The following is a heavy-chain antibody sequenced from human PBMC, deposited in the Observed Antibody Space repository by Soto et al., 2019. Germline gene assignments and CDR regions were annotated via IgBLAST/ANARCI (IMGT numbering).Heavy chain of an antibody. CDR3: ARGRYGDY. V-gene: IGHV1-18*01. CDR2: ISAHSGNT. D-gene: IGHD1-1*01. CDR1: GYAFTTYG. J-gene: IGHJ4*02. Sequence: QVHLVQSGAEVKKPGASVKVSCKGSGYAFTTYGITWVRHAPGQGLEWMGWISAHSGNTNYAQKLQGRVTVTRDTSPSTAYMELRSLRSDDTAVYYCARGRYGDYWGQGALVTVSS.